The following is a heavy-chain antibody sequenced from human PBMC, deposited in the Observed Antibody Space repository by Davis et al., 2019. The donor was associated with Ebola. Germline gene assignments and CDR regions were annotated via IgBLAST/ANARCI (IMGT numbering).Heavy chain of an antibody. V-gene: IGHV3-21*04. D-gene: IGHD5-18*01. CDR2: ISSDSDYI. J-gene: IGHJ5*02. CDR3: ARDNEDTAMVTRWFDP. CDR1: GFTFSTYS. Sequence: GGSLRLSFPPPGFTFSTYSMSWVRQAPGKGLEWVSSISSDSDYIYYADSAKGRFTISRDNAKNSLYLQMNSLRAEDTAVYYCARDNEDTAMVTRWFDPWGQGTLVTVSS.